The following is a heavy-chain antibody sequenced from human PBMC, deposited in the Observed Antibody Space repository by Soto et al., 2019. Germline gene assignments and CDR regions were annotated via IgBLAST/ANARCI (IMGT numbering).Heavy chain of an antibody. D-gene: IGHD1-1*01. CDR3: VRGDNWNDEASDY. CDR2: IWSDGNNR. CDR1: GFTFSSYA. V-gene: IGHV3-33*08. J-gene: IGHJ4*02. Sequence: PGGSLRLSCAASGFTFSSYAMHWVRQAPGKGLEWVAVIWSDGNNRYYADSVKGRFTISRDNSKNTLYLQMNSLRAEDTAVYYCVRGDNWNDEASDYWGQGTLVTVSS.